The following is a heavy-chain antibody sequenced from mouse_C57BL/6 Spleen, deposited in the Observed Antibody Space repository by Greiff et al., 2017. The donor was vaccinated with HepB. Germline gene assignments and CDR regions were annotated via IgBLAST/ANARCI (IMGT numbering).Heavy chain of an antibody. CDR2: INPYNGGT. CDR3: AREGITTVSLDY. J-gene: IGHJ2*01. V-gene: IGHV1-19*01. Sequence: VQLKQSGPVLVKPGASVKMSCKASGYTFTDYYMNWVKQSHGKSLEWIGVINPYNGGTSYNQKFKGKATLTVDKSSSTAYMELNSLTSEDSAVYYCAREGITTVSLDYWGQGTTLTVSS. CDR1: GYTFTDYY. D-gene: IGHD1-1*01.